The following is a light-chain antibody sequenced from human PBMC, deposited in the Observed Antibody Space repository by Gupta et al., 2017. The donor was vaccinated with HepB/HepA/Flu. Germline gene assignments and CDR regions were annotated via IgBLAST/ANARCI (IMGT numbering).Light chain of an antibody. J-gene: IGKJ1*01. V-gene: IGKV1-5*03. CDR2: DAS. CDR3: QNYNSDPET. Sequence: DLQMPQSPSTLAASVGDRVTITCRASQIIDKWLSWYQQKPGKAPKVLIYDASRLGSGVPSRFSGGGSGTEFTLTISGLQPDDFATYYCQNYNSDPETFGRGTKVEIK. CDR1: QIIDKW.